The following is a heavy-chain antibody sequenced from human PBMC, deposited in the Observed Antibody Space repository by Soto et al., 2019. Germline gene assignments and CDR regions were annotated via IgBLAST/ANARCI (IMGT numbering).Heavy chain of an antibody. CDR3: AGGIAAEWVDY. V-gene: IGHV4-34*01. J-gene: IGHJ4*02. Sequence: QVQLQQWGAGLLKPSETLSLTCAVYGGSFSGYYWSWIRQPPGKGLEWIGEINHSGSTNYNPSLKSRVTISVDTSKNQFSLKLSSVTAADTAVYYCAGGIAAEWVDYWGQGTLVTVSS. D-gene: IGHD6-13*01. CDR2: INHSGST. CDR1: GGSFSGYY.